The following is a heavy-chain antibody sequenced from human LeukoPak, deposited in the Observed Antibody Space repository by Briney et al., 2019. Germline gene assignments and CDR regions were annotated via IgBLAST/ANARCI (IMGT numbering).Heavy chain of an antibody. J-gene: IGHJ5*02. CDR2: IYYSGST. Sequence: KPSETLSLTCTVSGGSMSSNTYYWGWIRQPPGKGLEWIGTIYYSGSTYYNPSLKSRASISADTSKNQFSLQLSSVTAADTAVYYCARHTFRGYSNNWFDPWGQGTLVTVSS. CDR1: GGSMSSNTYY. CDR3: ARHTFRGYSNNWFDP. V-gene: IGHV4-39*01. D-gene: IGHD4-23*01.